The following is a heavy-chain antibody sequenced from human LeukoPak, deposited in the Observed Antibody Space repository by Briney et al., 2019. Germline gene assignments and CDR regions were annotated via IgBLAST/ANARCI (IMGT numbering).Heavy chain of an antibody. CDR1: GGSISSSSYY. J-gene: IGHJ4*02. V-gene: IGHV4-39*07. D-gene: IGHD1-26*01. Sequence: SETLSLTCTVSGGSISSSSYYWGWIRQPPGKGLEWIGSTYYSGSTYYNPSLKSRVTISVDTSKNQFSLKLSSVTAADTAVYYCARVVGATTSNFDYWGQGTLVTVSS. CDR2: TYYSGST. CDR3: ARVVGATTSNFDY.